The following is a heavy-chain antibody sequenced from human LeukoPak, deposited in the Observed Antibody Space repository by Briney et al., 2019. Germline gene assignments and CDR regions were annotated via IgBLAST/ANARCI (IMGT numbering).Heavy chain of an antibody. CDR3: ARDPSRFGLRDYYMDV. CDR1: GASISPYH. CDR2: IYDTGST. D-gene: IGHD3-10*01. Sequence: SETLSLTCTVSGASISPYHWSWIRQSSGKGLEWIGCIYDTGSTNYNPSLKSRVTISVDTSKNQFSLKLSSVTAADTAVYYCARDPSRFGLRDYYMDVWSKGTTVTVSS. V-gene: IGHV4-59*01. J-gene: IGHJ6*03.